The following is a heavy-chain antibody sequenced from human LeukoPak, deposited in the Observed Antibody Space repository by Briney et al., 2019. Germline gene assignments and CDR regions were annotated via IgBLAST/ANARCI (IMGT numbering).Heavy chain of an antibody. CDR1: GFTFSNYW. Sequence: GGSLRLSCAASGFTFSNYWMHWVRQAPGKGLVWVSRIDSDGSITTHADSVKGRFTISRDNAKNTLYLQMNSLRADDTAVYFCARGLGDYWGQGTLVTVSS. CDR2: IDSDGSIT. D-gene: IGHD7-27*01. CDR3: ARGLGDY. V-gene: IGHV3-74*01. J-gene: IGHJ4*02.